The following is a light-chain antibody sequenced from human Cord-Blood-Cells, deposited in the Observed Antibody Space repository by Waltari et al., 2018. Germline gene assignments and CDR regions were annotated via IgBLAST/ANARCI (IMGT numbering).Light chain of an antibody. V-gene: IGKV4-1*01. CDR2: WAS. CDR1: QSVLYSSNNKNY. Sequence: DIVMTQSPDSLAVSLGERATIHCKSRQSVLYSSNNKNYFAWYQQKPGQPPKLLIYWASTRESGVPDRFSGSGSGTDFTLTISSLQAEDVAVYYCQQYYSTPYTFGQGTKLEIK. J-gene: IGKJ2*01. CDR3: QQYYSTPYT.